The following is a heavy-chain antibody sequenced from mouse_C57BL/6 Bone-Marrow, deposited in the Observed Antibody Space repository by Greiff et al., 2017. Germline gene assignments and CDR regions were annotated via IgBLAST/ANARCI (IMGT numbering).Heavy chain of an antibody. D-gene: IGHD1-1*01. V-gene: IGHV1-82*01. CDR1: GYAFSSSW. CDR2: IYPGDGDT. J-gene: IGHJ2*01. Sequence: LVESGPELVKPGASVKISCKASGYAFSSSWMNWVKQRPGKGLEWIGRIYPGDGDTNYNGKFKGKATLTADKSSSTAYMQLSSLTSEDSAVYFCARSDYGSSYGYFDYWGQGTTLTVSS. CDR3: ARSDYGSSYGYFDY.